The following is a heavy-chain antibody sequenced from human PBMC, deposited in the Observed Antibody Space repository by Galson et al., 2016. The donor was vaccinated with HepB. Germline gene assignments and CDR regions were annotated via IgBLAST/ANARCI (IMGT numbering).Heavy chain of an antibody. CDR2: ISGGGYST. J-gene: IGHJ1*01. CDR3: VSRGPPGAITGSGYFQD. D-gene: IGHD3-10*01. Sequence: ETLSLTCAVSTYSISTNYYWGWVRQPPGKGLEWISAISGGGYSTFDADSVKGRSTVSRDSSKSTLYLQMSSLRAEDTAVYFCVSRGPPGAITGSGYFQDWGQGTLVTVSS. CDR1: TYSISTNY. V-gene: IGHV3-23*01.